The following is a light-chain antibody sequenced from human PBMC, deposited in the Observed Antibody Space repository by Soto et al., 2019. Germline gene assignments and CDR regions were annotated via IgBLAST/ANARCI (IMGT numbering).Light chain of an antibody. Sequence: QSALTQPASVSGSPGQSITISCAGTSNDVGAYKYVSWYQQHPGKAPKLLIYEATNRPSGVSDRFSASKSDNTASLTISGLQAEDEADYYCTSYSRTTLFVFRTATTVTVL. J-gene: IGLJ1*01. CDR1: SNDVGAYKY. CDR3: TSYSRTTLFV. CDR2: EAT. V-gene: IGLV2-14*01.